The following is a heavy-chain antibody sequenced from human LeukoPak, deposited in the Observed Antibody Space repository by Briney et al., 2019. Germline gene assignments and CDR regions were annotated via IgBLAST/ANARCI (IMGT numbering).Heavy chain of an antibody. V-gene: IGHV4-61*02. CDR3: ARGGRGVIDY. D-gene: IGHD3-10*01. J-gene: IGHJ4*02. CDR1: GGSISSSSYY. CDR2: IYTSGST. Sequence: SETLSLTCTVSGGSISSSSYYWSWIRQPAGKGLEWIGRIYTSGSTNYNPSLKSRVTISVDTSKNQFSLKLSSVTAADTAVYYCARGGRGVIDYWGQGTLVTVSS.